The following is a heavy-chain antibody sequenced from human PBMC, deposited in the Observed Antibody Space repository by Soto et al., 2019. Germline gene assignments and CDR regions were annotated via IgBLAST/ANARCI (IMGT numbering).Heavy chain of an antibody. CDR2: ISSSSSYT. V-gene: IGHV3-11*03. D-gene: IGHD6-19*01. CDR3: AKFGTVAVNYFDS. CDR1: GFTFNNYW. J-gene: IGHJ4*02. Sequence: GGSLRLSCAASGFTFNNYWMHWVRQAPGKGLEWVSYISSSSSYTNYADSVKGRFTISRDNSKNTLSLQMNSLRAEDTALYYCAKFGTVAVNYFDSWGQGTLVTVSS.